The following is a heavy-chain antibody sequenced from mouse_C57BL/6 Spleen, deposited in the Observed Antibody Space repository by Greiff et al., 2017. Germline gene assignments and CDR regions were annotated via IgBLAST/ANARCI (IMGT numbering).Heavy chain of an antibody. Sequence: VQLQQPGAELVRPGSSVKLSCKASGYTFTSYWMHWVKQRPIQGLEWIGNIDPSGSETHYNQKFKDKATLTVDKSSSTAYMQLSSLTSEDSAVYYCALITTVVADWYFDVWGTGTTVTVSS. V-gene: IGHV1-52*01. D-gene: IGHD1-1*01. J-gene: IGHJ1*03. CDR2: IDPSGSET. CDR1: GYTFTSYW. CDR3: ALITTVVADWYFDV.